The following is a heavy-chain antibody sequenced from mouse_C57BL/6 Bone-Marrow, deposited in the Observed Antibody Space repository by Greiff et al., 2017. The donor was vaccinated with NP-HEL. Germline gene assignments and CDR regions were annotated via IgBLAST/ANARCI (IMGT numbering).Heavy chain of an antibody. CDR2: IYPGDGDT. J-gene: IGHJ3*01. D-gene: IGHD1-1*02. Sequence: QVQLQQSGPELVKPGASVKISCKASGYAFSSSWMNWVKQRPGQGLEWIGRIYPGDGDTNYNGKFKGKATLTADKSSSTAYMQLSSLTSEDSAVYFCAREYVLCSFAYWGQGTLVTVSA. V-gene: IGHV1-82*01. CDR3: AREYVLCSFAY. CDR1: GYAFSSSW.